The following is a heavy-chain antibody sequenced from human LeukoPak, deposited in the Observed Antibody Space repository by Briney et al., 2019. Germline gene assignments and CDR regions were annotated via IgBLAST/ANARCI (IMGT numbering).Heavy chain of an antibody. V-gene: IGHV3-23*01. CDR1: GFTFSSYD. D-gene: IGHD1-26*01. Sequence: AGGFLRLSCVASGFTFSSYDMSWVRQAPGKGLEWVSAISGSGGSTYYADSVKGRFTISRDNSKKTLYLQMNSLRAEDTAVYYCAKGSWRGELIDYWGQGTLVTVSS. J-gene: IGHJ4*02. CDR2: ISGSGGST. CDR3: AKGSWRGELIDY.